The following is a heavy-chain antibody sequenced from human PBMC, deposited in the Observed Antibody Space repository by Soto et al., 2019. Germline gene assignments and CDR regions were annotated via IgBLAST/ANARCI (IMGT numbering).Heavy chain of an antibody. J-gene: IGHJ4*02. V-gene: IGHV4-34*02. CDR2: INPSGSI. Sequence: QVQLQQWGAGLLKPSETLSLTCAVYGGSFSGYFCYWIRQPPGKGLEWIGEINPSGSINYNPSLRSRVTISVDTCKNQFSLSLSSVTAAATSMYYCATIVGATTEIRGSPRDSWGQGTLVTVSS. CDR1: GGSFSGYF. D-gene: IGHD3-10*01. CDR3: ATIVGATTEIRGSPRDS.